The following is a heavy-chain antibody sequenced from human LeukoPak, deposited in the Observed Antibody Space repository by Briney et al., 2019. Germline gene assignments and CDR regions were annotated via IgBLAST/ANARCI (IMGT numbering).Heavy chain of an antibody. D-gene: IGHD3-9*01. CDR3: ARVERNYDILTGYYQAYYFDY. V-gene: IGHV1-18*01. CDR2: ISAYNDNT. CDR1: GYTFNHYD. Sequence: ASVKVSCKASGYTFNHYDISWVRQAPGQGLEWMGWISAYNDNTDYSQKFQGRVTITRDTSASTAYMELSSLRSEDTAVYYCARVERNYDILTGYYQAYYFDYWGQGTLVTVSS. J-gene: IGHJ4*02.